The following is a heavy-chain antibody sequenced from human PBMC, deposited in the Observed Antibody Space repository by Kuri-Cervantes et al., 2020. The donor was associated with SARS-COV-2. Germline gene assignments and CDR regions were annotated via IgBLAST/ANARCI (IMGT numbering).Heavy chain of an antibody. CDR2: IIPIFGIA. J-gene: IGHJ6*02. CDR1: GGTFSSYA. Sequence: SVKVSCKASGGTFSSYAISWVRQAPGQGLEWMGGIIPIFGIANYAQKFQGRVTMTTDTSTSTAYMELRSLRSDDTAVYYCARGIVVVPAAIPKTYYYGMDVWGQGTTVTVSS. V-gene: IGHV1-69*10. CDR3: ARGIVVVPAAIPKTYYYGMDV. D-gene: IGHD2-2*02.